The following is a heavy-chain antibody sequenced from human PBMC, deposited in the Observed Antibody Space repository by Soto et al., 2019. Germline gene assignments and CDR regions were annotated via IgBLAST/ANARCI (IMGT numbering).Heavy chain of an antibody. CDR1: GYTFTGYY. J-gene: IGHJ6*02. CDR3: ARDWGSIAARDYYYYGMDV. CDR2: INPNSGGT. V-gene: IGHV1-2*04. D-gene: IGHD6-6*01. Sequence: ASVKVSCKASGYTFTGYYMHWVLQAPGQGLEWMGWINPNSGGTNYAQKFQGWVTMTRDTSISTAYMELSRLRSDDTAVYYCARDWGSIAARDYYYYGMDVWGQGTTVTVSS.